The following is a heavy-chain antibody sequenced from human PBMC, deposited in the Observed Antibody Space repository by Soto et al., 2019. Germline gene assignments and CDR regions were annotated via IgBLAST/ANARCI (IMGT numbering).Heavy chain of an antibody. V-gene: IGHV3-23*01. CDR3: AKSAYCSTGKFSAFDY. J-gene: IGHJ4*02. CDR2: VNGGGDGT. Sequence: EVQFLESGGGLLQPGGSLRLSGAASGSTFSSYVMNWVRQAPGEGLEWVSTVNGGGDGTYYADSVKGRFTISRDNSKNTLYLQMNSLRADDTAVYFCAKSAYCSTGKFSAFDYWGQGTLVSVSS. D-gene: IGHD2-2*01. CDR1: GSTFSSYV.